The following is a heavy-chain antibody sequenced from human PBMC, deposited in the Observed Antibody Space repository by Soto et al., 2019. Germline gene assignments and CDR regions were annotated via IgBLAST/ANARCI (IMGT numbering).Heavy chain of an antibody. J-gene: IGHJ2*01. D-gene: IGHD1-26*01. CDR3: ASGGSLHWYFDI. CDR1: GFTFSSYW. CDR2: INSDGSST. V-gene: IGHV3-74*01. Sequence: EVQLVESGGGLVQPGGSLRLSCAASGFTFSSYWMHWVRQAPGKGLVWFSRINSDGSSTSYADSVKGRLTISRDNAKNTLYLHMNSMRADDTAVYYCASGGSLHWYFDIWGRGTLVTVSS.